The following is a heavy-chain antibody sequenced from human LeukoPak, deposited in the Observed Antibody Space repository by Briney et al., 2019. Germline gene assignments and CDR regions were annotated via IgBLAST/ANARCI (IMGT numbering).Heavy chain of an antibody. V-gene: IGHV4-38-2*02. D-gene: IGHD5-24*01. J-gene: IGHJ5*02. CDR3: ARHTAEKYNWFDR. Sequence: SETLSLTCTVSGYSISGDYYWGWIRQPPGKGLEWIGNIHHSGSTYYNPSLKSRVTISVDKSKNQFSLKLSSVTAADTAVYYCARHTAEKYNWFDRWGQGTLVTVSS. CDR1: GYSISGDYY. CDR2: IHHSGST.